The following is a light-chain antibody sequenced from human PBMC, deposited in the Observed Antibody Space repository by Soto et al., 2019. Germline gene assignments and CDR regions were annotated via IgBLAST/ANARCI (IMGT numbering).Light chain of an antibody. Sequence: DIQMTQSPSTLPASVGDRVTITCRASQSISYWLAWYQQKPGKAPNLLIYKASNLESGVPSRFNGSGSGTDFTLTISSLQPDDFASYYCQQYSTYWTFGQGTKVDI. CDR2: KAS. CDR3: QQYSTYWT. CDR1: QSISYW. J-gene: IGKJ1*01. V-gene: IGKV1-5*03.